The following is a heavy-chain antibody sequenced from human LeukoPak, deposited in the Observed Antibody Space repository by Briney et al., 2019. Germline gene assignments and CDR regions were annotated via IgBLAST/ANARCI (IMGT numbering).Heavy chain of an antibody. CDR1: GGSFSGYY. D-gene: IGHD2-15*01. CDR2: INHSGST. CDR3: ARNGVDIVVVVAATTSWFDP. Sequence: SETLSLTCAVYGGSFSGYYWSWIRQPPGKGLEWIGEINHSGSTNYNPSLKSRVTISVDTSKNQFSLKLSSVTAADTAVYYCARNGVDIVVVVAATTSWFDPWGQGTLVTVSS. V-gene: IGHV4-34*01. J-gene: IGHJ5*02.